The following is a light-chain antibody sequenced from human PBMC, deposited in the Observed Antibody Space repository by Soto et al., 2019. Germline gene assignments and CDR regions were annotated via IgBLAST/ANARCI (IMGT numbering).Light chain of an antibody. Sequence: QSALTQPRSVSGSPGQSVTISCSGTSSDVGGSKYVSWYQQHPGKAPKLMIYDVTKRPSGVPDRFSGSKSGNTASLTISGRQAEDEADYYCCSYAGSYTVMFDGGTKLTVL. CDR2: DVT. CDR3: CSYAGSYTVM. V-gene: IGLV2-11*01. J-gene: IGLJ3*02. CDR1: SSDVGGSKY.